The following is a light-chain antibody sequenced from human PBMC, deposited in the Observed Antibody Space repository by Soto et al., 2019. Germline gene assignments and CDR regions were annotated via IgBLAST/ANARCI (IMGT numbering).Light chain of an antibody. Sequence: LVLTQSPGTLSLSPGEGATLSCRASQRMSSNYLAWYQQKPGQAPRLLIYGTSNRATGIPDRFSGSGSGTDFTLKISRVEAEDVGIYYCMQGKYWPPWTFGQGTKVEIK. V-gene: IGKV3D-20*02. CDR3: MQGKYWPPWT. CDR1: QRMSSNY. J-gene: IGKJ1*01. CDR2: GTS.